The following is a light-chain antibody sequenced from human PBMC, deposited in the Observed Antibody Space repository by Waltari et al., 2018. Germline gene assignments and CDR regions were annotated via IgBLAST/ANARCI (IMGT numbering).Light chain of an antibody. CDR2: GAS. CDR1: QHVSNN. V-gene: IGKV3-15*01. Sequence: EILMTQTPATLSVSAGKTATFSCRASQHVSNNSAWYQHKPGQAPGLLISGASTRASGVPARFSGSGSGTEFTLTISSLQSEGSAIYYCQQYNVWPPSTFGQGTKLEIK. CDR3: QQYNVWPPST. J-gene: IGKJ2*02.